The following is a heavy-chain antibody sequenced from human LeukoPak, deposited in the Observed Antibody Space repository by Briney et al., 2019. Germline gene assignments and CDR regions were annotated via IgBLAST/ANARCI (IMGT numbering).Heavy chain of an antibody. J-gene: IGHJ4*02. V-gene: IGHV3-23*01. CDR3: AKDANYYDSSGYLIPFDY. CDR1: GFTFSRFA. D-gene: IGHD3-22*01. Sequence: GGSRRLSCSASGFTFSRFAMTWVRQLPGRGLEWVSTISGNGHQTYYADSVKGRFSVSRDNSKNILYLQMDSLRADDSALYYCAKDANYYDSSGYLIPFDYWGQGTLVTVSS. CDR2: ISGNGHQT.